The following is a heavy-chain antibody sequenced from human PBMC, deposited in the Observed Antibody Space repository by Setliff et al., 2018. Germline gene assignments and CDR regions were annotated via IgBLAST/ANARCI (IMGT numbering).Heavy chain of an antibody. D-gene: IGHD5-18*01. CDR1: GGSISSYS. Sequence: LSLTCTVSGGSISSYSWSCIRQPPGKGLEWIGYIYYSGSTNYNPSLKSRVTISVDTSKNQFSLKLSSVTAADTAGYYCARGLWVSYGSHYYYGMDVWGQGTTVTVSS. CDR3: ARGLWVSYGSHYYYGMDV. CDR2: IYYSGST. J-gene: IGHJ6*02. V-gene: IGHV4-59*01.